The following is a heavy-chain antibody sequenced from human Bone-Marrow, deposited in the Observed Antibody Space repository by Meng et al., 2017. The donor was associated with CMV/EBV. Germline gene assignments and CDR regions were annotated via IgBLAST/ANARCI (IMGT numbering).Heavy chain of an antibody. D-gene: IGHD2-2*01. V-gene: IGHV3-7*01. J-gene: IGHJ6*04. CDR1: GFTFSSYW. CDR3: ARDIVVVPASSGTYYYYGMDV. Sequence: GESLKISCAASGFTFSSYWMSWVRQAPGKGLEWVANIKQDGSEKYYVDSVKGRFTISRDNAKNSLYLQMNSLRAEDTAVYYCARDIVVVPASSGTYYYYGMDVWGEGTTVTFSS. CDR2: IKQDGSEK.